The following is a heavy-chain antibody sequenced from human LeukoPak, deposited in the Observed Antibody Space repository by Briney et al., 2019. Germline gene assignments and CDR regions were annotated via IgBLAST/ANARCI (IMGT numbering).Heavy chain of an antibody. J-gene: IGHJ6*02. V-gene: IGHV3-23*01. CDR3: AKDLYTVTTWPSQFYYYYYGMDV. Sequence: GGSLRLSCAASGFTFSSYAMSWVRQAPGKGLEWVSAISGSGGSTYYADSVKGRFTISRDNSKNTLYLQMNSLRAEDTAVYYCAKDLYTVTTWPSQFYYYYYGMDVWGQGTTVTVSS. CDR2: ISGSGGST. D-gene: IGHD4-11*01. CDR1: GFTFSSYA.